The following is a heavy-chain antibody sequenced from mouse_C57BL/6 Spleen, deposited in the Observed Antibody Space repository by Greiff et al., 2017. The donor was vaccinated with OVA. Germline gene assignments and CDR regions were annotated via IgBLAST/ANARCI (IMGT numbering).Heavy chain of an antibody. CDR1: GYSITSGYY. J-gene: IGHJ3*01. D-gene: IGHD1-1*01. V-gene: IGHV3-6*01. CDR3: ARDQDFYGSSSWFAY. Sequence: EVQVVESGPGLVKPSQSLSLTCSVTGYSITSGYYWNWIRQFPGNKLEWMGYISYDGSNNYNPSLKNRISITRDTSKNQFFLKLNSVTTEDTATYYCARDQDFYGSSSWFAYWGQGTLVTVSA. CDR2: ISYDGSN.